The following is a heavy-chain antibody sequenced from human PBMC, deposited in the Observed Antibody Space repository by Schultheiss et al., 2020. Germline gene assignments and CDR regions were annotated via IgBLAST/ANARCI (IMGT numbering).Heavy chain of an antibody. D-gene: IGHD3-16*01. CDR1: GGSISSGGYY. Sequence: SETLSLTCTVSGGSISSGGYYWSWIRQPPGKGLEWIGYIYYSGSTYYNPSLKSLVTISVDTSKNQFSLKLTSATATDTAIYFCVRFAWGTIDSWGQGALVTVSS. V-gene: IGHV4-31*01. J-gene: IGHJ4*02. CDR3: VRFAWGTIDS. CDR2: IYYSGST.